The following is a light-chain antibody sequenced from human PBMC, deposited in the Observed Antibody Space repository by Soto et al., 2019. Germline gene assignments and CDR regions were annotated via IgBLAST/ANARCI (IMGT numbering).Light chain of an antibody. CDR3: QSYDSSLSVV. Sequence: QSVLTQPPSVSGAPGQRVTISCTGSSSNIGAGYNVHWYQQLPGTAPKILIYGNSNRPSGVPDRFSGSKSGTSASLAITGLQVEDEADYYCQSYDSSLSVVFGGGTKLTVL. CDR1: SSNIGAGYN. V-gene: IGLV1-40*01. J-gene: IGLJ2*01. CDR2: GNS.